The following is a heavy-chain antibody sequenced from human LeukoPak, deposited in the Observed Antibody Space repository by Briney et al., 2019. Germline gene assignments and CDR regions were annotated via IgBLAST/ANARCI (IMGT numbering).Heavy chain of an antibody. CDR1: GGSISSYY. J-gene: IGHJ4*02. V-gene: IGHV4-59*08. CDR2: IHYSGST. CDR3: ARLPDSSGYYLFDH. Sequence: SETLSLTCTVSGGSISSYYWSWIRQPPGGGLEWTGYIHYSGSTNYNPSLKSRVTISVDTSKNQFSLELSSVTAADTAVYYCARLPDSSGYYLFDHWGQGTLVTVSS. D-gene: IGHD3-22*01.